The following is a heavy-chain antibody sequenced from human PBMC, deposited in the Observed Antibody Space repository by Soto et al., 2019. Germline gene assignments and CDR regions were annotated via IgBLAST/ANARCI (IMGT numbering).Heavy chain of an antibody. CDR2: IWYDGSNK. CDR3: ARRSRITIFGVVPDQYYYYYMDV. V-gene: IGHV3-33*01. CDR1: GFTFSSYG. J-gene: IGHJ6*03. Sequence: GGSLRLSCAASGFTFSSYGMHWVRQAPGKGLEWVAVIWYDGSNKYYADSVKGRFTISRDNSKNTLYLQMNSLRAEDTAVYYGARRSRITIFGVVPDQYYYYYMDVWGKGTTVTVSS. D-gene: IGHD3-3*01.